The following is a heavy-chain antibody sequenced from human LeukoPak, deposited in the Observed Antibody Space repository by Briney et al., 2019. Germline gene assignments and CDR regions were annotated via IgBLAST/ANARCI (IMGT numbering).Heavy chain of an antibody. V-gene: IGHV1-46*01. Sequence: ASVKVSCKASGYTFTSYYIHWVRRAPGQGLEWMGVFNPTTGRTTYAQRFQGRVTVTRDTSTSTVYMEVSSLKSEDTAVYYCARDGIGVRAYDSSGYYFDYWGQGTLVTVSS. CDR3: ARDGIGVRAYDSSGYYFDY. CDR2: FNPTTGRT. D-gene: IGHD3-22*01. J-gene: IGHJ4*02. CDR1: GYTFTSYY.